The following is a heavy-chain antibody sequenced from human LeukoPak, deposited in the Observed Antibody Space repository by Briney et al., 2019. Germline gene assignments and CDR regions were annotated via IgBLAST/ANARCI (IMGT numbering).Heavy chain of an antibody. Sequence: GGSLRLSCAASGFTFSDYYMHWIRQAPGKGLEWVSYISSSGSTIYYADSVKGRFTISRDNAKNSLYLQMNSLRAEDTAVYYCARGRFFGVVNQNFDYWGQGTLVTVSS. J-gene: IGHJ4*02. CDR3: ARGRFFGVVNQNFDY. V-gene: IGHV3-11*01. CDR1: GFTFSDYY. CDR2: ISSSGSTI. D-gene: IGHD3-3*01.